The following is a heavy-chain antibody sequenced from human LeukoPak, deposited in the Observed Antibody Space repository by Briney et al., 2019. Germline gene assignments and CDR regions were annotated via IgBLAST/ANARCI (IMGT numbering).Heavy chain of an antibody. J-gene: IGHJ4*02. CDR3: ASIDLDS. Sequence: HWASVKVSCKVSGYTLSELSIHWVRQAPGKGLEWMGGGDGEAIYAQKFQGRVTMTEDTSTDTAYMDLSSLISEDTAVYYCASIDLDSWGQGTLVTVSS. CDR1: GYTLSELS. V-gene: IGHV1-24*01. CDR2: GDGEA. D-gene: IGHD3-22*01.